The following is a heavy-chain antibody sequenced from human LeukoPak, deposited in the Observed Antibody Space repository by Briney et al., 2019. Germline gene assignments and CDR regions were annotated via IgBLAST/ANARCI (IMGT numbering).Heavy chain of an antibody. V-gene: IGHV1-46*01. CDR2: INPSGGST. Sequence: ASVKVSCKASGYTFTSYYMHWVRQAPGQGLEWMGIINPSGGSTNYAQKLQGRVTMTTDTSTSTAYMELRSLRSDDTAVYYCARDDWPGVFDYWGQGTLVTVSS. CDR3: ARDDWPGVFDY. CDR1: GYTFTSYY. D-gene: IGHD3-9*01. J-gene: IGHJ4*02.